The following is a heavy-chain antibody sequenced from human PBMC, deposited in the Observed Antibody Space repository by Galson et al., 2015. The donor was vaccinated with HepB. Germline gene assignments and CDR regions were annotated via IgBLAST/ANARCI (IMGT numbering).Heavy chain of an antibody. Sequence: SLRLSCAGSGFPFTNYDLHWVRQGGGGGLEWISVIDTAGDTYYADSVKGRFSTSREDAESSLFLQMNDLRVGDTALYYCARVAVPSVIPVNDLWSSGYRLPPEWNLDLWGRGTLVTVSS. V-gene: IGHV3-13*01. CDR2: IDTAGDT. CDR3: ARVAVPSVIPVNDLWSSGYRLPPEWNLDL. CDR1: GFPFTNYD. J-gene: IGHJ2*01. D-gene: IGHD6-25*01.